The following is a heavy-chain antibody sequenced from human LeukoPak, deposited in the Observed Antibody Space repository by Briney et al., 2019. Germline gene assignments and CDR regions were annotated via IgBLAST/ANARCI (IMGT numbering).Heavy chain of an antibody. J-gene: IGHJ6*03. Sequence: SETLSLTCTVSGGSISSSSYYWGWIRQPPGKGLEWIGSIYYSGSTYYNPSPKSRVTISVDTSKNQFSLKLSSVTAADTAVYYCARDPSGYYGSGSCLMDVWGKGTTVTVSS. CDR3: ARDPSGYYGSGSCLMDV. CDR2: IYYSGST. V-gene: IGHV4-39*07. D-gene: IGHD3-10*01. CDR1: GGSISSSSYY.